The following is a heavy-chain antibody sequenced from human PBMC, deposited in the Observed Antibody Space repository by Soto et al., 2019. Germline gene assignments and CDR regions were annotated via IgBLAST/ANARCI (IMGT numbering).Heavy chain of an antibody. CDR3: AKGPHTNVGWPYYFES. D-gene: IGHD6-19*01. J-gene: IGHJ4*02. Sequence: GGSLRLSCVASGFSLANYPMNWVRQTPGKGLEWISYSSPRGDTIYYADSVEGRFTISRDNARNSSSLHMSSLRDEDSALYYCAKGPHTNVGWPYYFESWGQGVPVTVSS. V-gene: IGHV3-48*02. CDR1: GFSLANYP. CDR2: SSPRGDTI.